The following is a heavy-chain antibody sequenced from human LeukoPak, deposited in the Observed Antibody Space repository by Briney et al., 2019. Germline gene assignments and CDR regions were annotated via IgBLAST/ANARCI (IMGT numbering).Heavy chain of an antibody. CDR1: GFTFDDST. CDR3: TKDSSVIHFDY. J-gene: IGHJ4*02. D-gene: IGHD2-21*01. V-gene: IGHV3-43*01. Sequence: GGSLRLSCAASGFTFDDSTMHWVRQAPGKGLEWVSLISWDSGSTYYADSVKGRFIISRDNTKNSLYLQMNSLRSEDTALYYCTKDSSVIHFDYWGQGTLVTVSS. CDR2: ISWDSGST.